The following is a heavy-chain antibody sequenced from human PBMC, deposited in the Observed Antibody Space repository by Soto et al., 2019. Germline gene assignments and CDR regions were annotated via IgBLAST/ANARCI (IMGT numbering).Heavy chain of an antibody. CDR3: TKGTWLDI. J-gene: IGHJ3*02. CDR2: ISVSDPGT. D-gene: IGHD6-19*01. Sequence: EVQLLESGGGLVQPGGSLRLSCAASGFTFGSHDMSWVRQAPGKVLEWVSSISVSDPGTYYADSVKGRFTLSRDISKNTLFLQMDSLRAEDTALYFCTKGTWLDIWGQGTMVTVSP. V-gene: IGHV3-23*01. CDR1: GFTFGSHD.